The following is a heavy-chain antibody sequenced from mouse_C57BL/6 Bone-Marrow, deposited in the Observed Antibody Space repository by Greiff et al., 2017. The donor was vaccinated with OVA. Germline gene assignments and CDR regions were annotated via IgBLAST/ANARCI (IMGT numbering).Heavy chain of an antibody. CDR1: GYTFTSYW. Sequence: VQLQQSGAELVKPGASVKMSCKASGYTFTSYWITWVKQRPGQGLEWIGDIYPGSGSTNYNEKFKSKATLTVDTSSSTAYMQLSSLTSEDSAVYYCARYSTVVATSDYWGQGTTLTVSS. V-gene: IGHV1-55*01. J-gene: IGHJ2*01. CDR2: IYPGSGST. D-gene: IGHD1-1*01. CDR3: ARYSTVVATSDY.